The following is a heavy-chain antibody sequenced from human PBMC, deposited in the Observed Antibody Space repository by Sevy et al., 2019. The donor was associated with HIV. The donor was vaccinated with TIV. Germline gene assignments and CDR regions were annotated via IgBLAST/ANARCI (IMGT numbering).Heavy chain of an antibody. CDR2: ISSSGSTI. J-gene: IGHJ4*02. CDR3: ARTSQSTAMATY. D-gene: IGHD5-18*01. Sequence: GGSLRLSCAASGFSFSDYYMSWIRQPPGKGLEWVSYISSSGSTIYYADSMKGRFSISRDNAKNSLYLQMNSLRAEDTAVYFCARTSQSTAMATYWGQGTLVTVSS. CDR1: GFSFSDYY. V-gene: IGHV3-11*01.